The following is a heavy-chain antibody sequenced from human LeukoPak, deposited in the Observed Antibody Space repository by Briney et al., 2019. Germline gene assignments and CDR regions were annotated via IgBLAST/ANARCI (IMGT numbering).Heavy chain of an antibody. Sequence: GGSLRLSCAASGFTFSSYSMNWVRQAPGKGLEWVSSISGSSSYIYYADSVKGRFTISRDNAKNSLSLHLNSLRIEDTAVYYCARHFTPLGPEQHNYYYYMDIWGKGTTVTVSS. V-gene: IGHV3-21*01. CDR1: GFTFSSYS. CDR2: ISGSSSYI. J-gene: IGHJ6*03. CDR3: ARHFTPLGPEQHNYYYYMDI. D-gene: IGHD1/OR15-1a*01.